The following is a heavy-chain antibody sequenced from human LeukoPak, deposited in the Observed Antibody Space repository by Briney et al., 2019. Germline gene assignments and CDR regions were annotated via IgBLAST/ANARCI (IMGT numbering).Heavy chain of an antibody. CDR1: GGSFSGYY. CDR3: ARGLNCSSTSYSDFDY. D-gene: IGHD2-2*01. Sequence: SETLSLTCAVYGGSFSGYYWSWIRQPPGKGLEWIGEINHSGSTNYNPSLKSRVTISVDTSKNQFSLKLSSVTAADTAVYYCARGLNCSSTSYSDFDYWGQGTLVTVSS. V-gene: IGHV4-34*01. J-gene: IGHJ4*02. CDR2: INHSGST.